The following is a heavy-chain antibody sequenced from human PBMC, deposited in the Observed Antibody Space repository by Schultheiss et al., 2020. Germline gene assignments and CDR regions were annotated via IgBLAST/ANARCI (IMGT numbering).Heavy chain of an antibody. CDR1: GASISTGGYY. CDR3: ARVISYPDY. V-gene: IGHV4-31*03. Sequence: SETLSLTCTVSGASISTGGYYWDWIRQPPGKGLEWIGYIYYSGSTNYNPSLKSRVTISVDTPKNQFSLKLSSVTAADTAVYYCARVISYPDYWGQGTLVTVSS. CDR2: IYYSGST. J-gene: IGHJ4*02. D-gene: IGHD2-2*02.